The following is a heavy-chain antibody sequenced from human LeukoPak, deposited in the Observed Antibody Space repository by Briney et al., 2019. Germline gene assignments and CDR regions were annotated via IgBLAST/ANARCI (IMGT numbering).Heavy chain of an antibody. Sequence: PSETLSLTCTVSGGSISSSSYYWGWIRQPPGKGLEWIGSIYYSGSTYYNPSLKSRVTISVDTSKNQFSLKLSSVTAADTAVYYCARGQYIYGDYRCYMDVWGKGTTVTISS. D-gene: IGHD4-17*01. J-gene: IGHJ6*03. CDR3: ARGQYIYGDYRCYMDV. V-gene: IGHV4-39*07. CDR2: IYYSGST. CDR1: GGSISSSSYY.